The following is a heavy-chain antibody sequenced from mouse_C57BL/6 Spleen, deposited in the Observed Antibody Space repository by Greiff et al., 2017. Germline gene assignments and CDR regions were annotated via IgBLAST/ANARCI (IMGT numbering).Heavy chain of an antibody. Sequence: EVQRVESGAELVKPGASVKLSCTASGFTFTDYYMHWVKQRPEQGLEWIGRIDPEDGETNYAQKFQGKATITADTSSNTAYLQLSSLTSEDTAVYYCARSWYAMEDWGQGTSGTVAS. J-gene: IGHJ4*01. V-gene: IGHV14-2*01. CDR1: GFTFTDYY. CDR3: ARSWYAMED. CDR2: IDPEDGET.